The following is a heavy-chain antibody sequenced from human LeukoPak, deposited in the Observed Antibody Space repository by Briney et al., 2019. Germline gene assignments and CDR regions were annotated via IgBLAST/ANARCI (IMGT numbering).Heavy chain of an antibody. J-gene: IGHJ4*02. V-gene: IGHV3-23*01. CDR2: ISGSGGST. Sequence: GGSLRLSCAASGFTFSSYAMSWVRQAPGKGLEWVSAISGSGGSTYHADSVKGRFTISRDNSKNTLYLQMNSLRAEDTAVYYCAKTPRYDFWSGYYSDYWGQGTLVTVSS. D-gene: IGHD3-3*01. CDR3: AKTPRYDFWSGYYSDY. CDR1: GFTFSSYA.